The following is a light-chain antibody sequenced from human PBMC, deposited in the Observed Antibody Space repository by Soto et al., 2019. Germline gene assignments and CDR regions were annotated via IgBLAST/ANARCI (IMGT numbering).Light chain of an antibody. CDR1: SGSIASNY. CDR3: QSYASIIVV. J-gene: IGLJ2*01. V-gene: IGLV6-57*04. Sequence: NFMLTQPHSVSESPGKTVTISCTSSSGSIASNYVQRYQQRPGSAPTTVIYEDNQRPSGGPDRFSGSIDSSSNSASLTISGLNTEDEADYYFQSYASIIVVFGVWTK. CDR2: EDN.